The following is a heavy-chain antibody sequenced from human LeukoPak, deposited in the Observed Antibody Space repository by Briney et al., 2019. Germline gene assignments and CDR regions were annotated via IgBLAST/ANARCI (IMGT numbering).Heavy chain of an antibody. CDR2: IWYDGSNK. CDR1: GFTFSSYW. J-gene: IGHJ5*02. Sequence: GGSLRLSCAASGFTFSSYWMHWVRQAPGKGLEWVAVIWYDGSNKYYADSVKGRLTISRDNSKNTLYLQMNSLRAEDTAVYYCAREVRIAARWFDPWGQGTLVTVSS. CDR3: AREVRIAARWFDP. D-gene: IGHD6-6*01. V-gene: IGHV3-33*08.